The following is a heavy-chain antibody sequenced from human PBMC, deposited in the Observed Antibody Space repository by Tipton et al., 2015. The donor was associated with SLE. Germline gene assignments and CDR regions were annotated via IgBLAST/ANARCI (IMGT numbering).Heavy chain of an antibody. V-gene: IGHV4-4*07. D-gene: IGHD4-17*01. CDR1: GGSITSYY. CDR3: ARVGYGDYQSAFDI. J-gene: IGHJ3*02. Sequence: TLSLTCTVSGGSITSYYWSWIRQPAGKRLEWIGRINTSGSTNYNPSLKSRVTMSVDTSKNQFSLKLSSVTAADTAVYYCARVGYGDYQSAFDIWGQGTMVTVSS. CDR2: INTSGST.